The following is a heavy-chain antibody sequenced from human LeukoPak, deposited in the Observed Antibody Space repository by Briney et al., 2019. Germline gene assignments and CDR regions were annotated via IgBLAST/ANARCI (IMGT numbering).Heavy chain of an antibody. J-gene: IGHJ4*02. CDR1: GFTFSNHW. Sequence: GGSLRLSCAVSGFTFSNHWMGRVRQAPGKGLEWVANIKEDGSEKYYVDSVKGRFTISRDNAKNSLHLQMNSLRAEDTAVYYCARYRGLGGGYYFDYWGQGTLVTVSS. CDR2: IKEDGSEK. CDR3: ARYRGLGGGYYFDY. V-gene: IGHV3-7*04. D-gene: IGHD5-12*01.